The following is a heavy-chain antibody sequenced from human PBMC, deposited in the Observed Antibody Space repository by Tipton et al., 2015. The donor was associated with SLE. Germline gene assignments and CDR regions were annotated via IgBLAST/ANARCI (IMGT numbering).Heavy chain of an antibody. CDR2: IYYSGST. J-gene: IGHJ6*02. Sequence: LRLSCTVSGGSISSYYWSWIRQPPGKGLEWIGYIYYSGSTNYNPSLKSRVTISVDTSKNQFSLKLSSVTAADTAVYYCADRESAGEYYGMDVWGQGTTVTVSS. D-gene: IGHD3-10*01. CDR3: ADRESAGEYYGMDV. V-gene: IGHV4-59*12. CDR1: GGSISSYY.